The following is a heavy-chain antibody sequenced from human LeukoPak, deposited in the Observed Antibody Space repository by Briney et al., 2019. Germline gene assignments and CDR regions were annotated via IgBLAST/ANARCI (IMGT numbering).Heavy chain of an antibody. CDR1: GGSFSGYY. Sequence: SETLSLTCAVYGGSFSGYYWSWIRQPPGKGLEWIGEINHSGSTNYNPSLKSRVTISVDTSKNQFSLELSSVTAADTAVYYCARVPYPLVGVVPWFDPWGQGTLVTVSS. D-gene: IGHD3-3*01. CDR3: ARVPYPLVGVVPWFDP. J-gene: IGHJ5*02. V-gene: IGHV4-34*01. CDR2: INHSGST.